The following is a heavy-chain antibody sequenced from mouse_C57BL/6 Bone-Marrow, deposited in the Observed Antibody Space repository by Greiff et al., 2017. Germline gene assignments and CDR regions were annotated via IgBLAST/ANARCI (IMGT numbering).Heavy chain of an antibody. J-gene: IGHJ4*01. CDR1: GFTFTDYY. D-gene: IGHD1-1*01. Sequence: EVQLVESGGGLVQPGGSLSLSCAASGFTFTDYYMSWVRQPPGKALEWLGFIRNKANGYTTEYSASVKGRFTISRDNSQSILYLQMNALRAEDSATYYCARYGVVRGYYAMDYWGQGTSVTVSS. CDR2: IRNKANGYTT. V-gene: IGHV7-3*01. CDR3: ARYGVVRGYYAMDY.